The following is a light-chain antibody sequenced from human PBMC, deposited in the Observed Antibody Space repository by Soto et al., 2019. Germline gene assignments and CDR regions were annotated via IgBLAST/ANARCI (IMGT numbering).Light chain of an antibody. V-gene: IGLV2-14*01. CDR1: TSDVGRYND. Sequence: SALTQPASVSGSPGQSITISCTGPTSDVGRYNDVSWYQQHPGKAPQLIIYDVSNRPSGVSNRFSGSKSGNTASLTISGLQAEDEAEYYCNSYTRRSTDVFGTGTKLTVL. CDR2: DVS. J-gene: IGLJ1*01. CDR3: NSYTRRSTDV.